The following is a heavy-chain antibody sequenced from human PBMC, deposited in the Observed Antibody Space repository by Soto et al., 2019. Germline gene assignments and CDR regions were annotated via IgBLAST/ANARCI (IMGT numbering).Heavy chain of an antibody. CDR2: INPNSGGT. CDR3: ARGPPNWGSGSPTLFDY. Sequence: GASVKVSCKASGYTFTGYYMHWVRQAPGQGLEWMGWINPNSGGTNYAQKFQGWVTMTRDTSISTAYMELSRLRSDDTAVYYCARGPPNWGSGSPTLFDYWGQGTLVTVSS. V-gene: IGHV1-2*04. CDR1: GYTFTGYY. D-gene: IGHD3-10*01. J-gene: IGHJ4*02.